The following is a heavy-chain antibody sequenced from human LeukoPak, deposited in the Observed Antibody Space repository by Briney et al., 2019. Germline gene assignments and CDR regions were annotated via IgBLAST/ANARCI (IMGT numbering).Heavy chain of an antibody. CDR3: ARDDGRSGYNFEY. Sequence: AAGSLRLSSAASRFTFCSYSMNWLPQAPGQGREGGSYISSSSSTINYADSVKRRITIAKDNAKKSLYLQMNRLRGEDTAVYYCARDDGRSGYNFEYWGQGTLVTVSS. CDR2: ISSSSSTI. D-gene: IGHD6-13*01. V-gene: IGHV3-48*01. CDR1: RFTFCSYS. J-gene: IGHJ4*02.